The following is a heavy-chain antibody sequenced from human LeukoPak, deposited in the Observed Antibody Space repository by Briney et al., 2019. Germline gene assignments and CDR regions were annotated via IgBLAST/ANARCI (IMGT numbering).Heavy chain of an antibody. CDR1: GAAIITYF. CDR3: ARDFWSGSVGFDP. D-gene: IGHD3-3*01. CDR2: IYSSGST. Sequence: SSETLSLTCTVSGAAIITYFWSWIRQSPGKGLEWIGYIYSSGSTKYSPSLKSRVTISVDASKNQFALTLRSLTAADTSVYYCARDFWSGSVGFDPWGQGTLVTVS. V-gene: IGHV4-59*01. J-gene: IGHJ5*02.